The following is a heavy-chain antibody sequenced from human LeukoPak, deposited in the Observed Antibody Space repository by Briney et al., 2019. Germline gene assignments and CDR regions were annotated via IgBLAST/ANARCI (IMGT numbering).Heavy chain of an antibody. CDR3: SRDPGGDSNYFDY. V-gene: IGHV1-46*01. Sequence: AASVTVSCKASGYTFTRYYMHWVRPAPGQGLEWMGIINTSGCSTSYAQKFQGRVTMTRDMSTSTVYMELSSLRSEDTAVYYCSRDPGGDSNYFDYWGQGTLVTVSS. CDR2: INTSGCST. J-gene: IGHJ4*02. D-gene: IGHD2-21*02. CDR1: GYTFTRYY.